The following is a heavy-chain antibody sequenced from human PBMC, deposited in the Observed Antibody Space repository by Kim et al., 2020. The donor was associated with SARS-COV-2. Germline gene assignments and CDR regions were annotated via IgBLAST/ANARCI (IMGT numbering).Heavy chain of an antibody. CDR3: ARHTAVAGSRYYFGMDV. D-gene: IGHD6-19*01. CDR1: GYSFTSYW. V-gene: IGHV5-51*01. CDR2: IYPGDSDT. Sequence: GESLKISCKGSGYSFTSYWICWVRQMPGKGLEWMGIIYPGDSDTRYSPSFQGQVTISADKSISTAYLQWSSLKASDTAMYYCARHTAVAGSRYYFGMDVWGQGTTVTVSS. J-gene: IGHJ6*02.